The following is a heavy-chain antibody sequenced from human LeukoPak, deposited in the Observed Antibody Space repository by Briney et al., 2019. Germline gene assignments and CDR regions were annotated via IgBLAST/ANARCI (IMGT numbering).Heavy chain of an antibody. V-gene: IGHV3-23*01. J-gene: IGHJ4*02. Sequence: GGSLRLSCAASGFTFSSYAMSWVRQAPGKGLEWVSAISGSGGSTYYADSVKGRFTISRDNAKNSLYLQMNSLRAEDTAVYYCARSSSVWYEIGEYWGQGTLVAVSS. D-gene: IGHD6-19*01. CDR1: GFTFSSYA. CDR3: ARSSSVWYEIGEY. CDR2: ISGSGGST.